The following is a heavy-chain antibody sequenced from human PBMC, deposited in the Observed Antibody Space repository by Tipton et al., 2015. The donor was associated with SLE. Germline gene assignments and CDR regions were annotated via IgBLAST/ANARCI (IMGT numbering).Heavy chain of an antibody. Sequence: SLRLSCAASGFIFSTYAMHWVRQAPGKGLEWVSAISGSGGSTYYADSVKGRFTISRDNSKNTLYLQMNSLRAEDTAVYYCAKAGARRASYYYYYGMDVWGQGTTVTVSS. J-gene: IGHJ6*02. CDR1: GFIFSTYA. V-gene: IGHV3-23*01. CDR3: AKAGARRASYYYYYGMDV. CDR2: ISGSGGST. D-gene: IGHD7-27*01.